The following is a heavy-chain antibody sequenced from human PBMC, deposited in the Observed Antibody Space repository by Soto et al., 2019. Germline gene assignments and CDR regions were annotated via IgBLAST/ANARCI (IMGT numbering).Heavy chain of an antibody. CDR2: IYFGGNT. V-gene: IGHV4-39*01. J-gene: IGHJ4*02. CDR3: GSWPSTTWIDN. CDR1: GGSITSHHYY. Sequence: QLQVQESGPGQVKPSQTLSLTCTVSGGSITSHHYYWGWIRQPRGKGLEWIGSIYFGGNTNYNPSFRRRPTLFVNTAKILISLKLNSVTAADSAIYYCGSWPSTTWIDNWGLGTQVSVSS. D-gene: IGHD2-2*01.